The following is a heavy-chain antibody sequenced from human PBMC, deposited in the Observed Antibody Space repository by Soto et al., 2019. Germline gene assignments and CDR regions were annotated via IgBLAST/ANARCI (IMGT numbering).Heavy chain of an antibody. CDR2: ISYDGSNQ. CDR1: GFTFSSYG. D-gene: IGHD5-18*01. CDR3: ARDSGDSYGPGDY. V-gene: IGHV3-33*08. J-gene: IGHJ4*02. Sequence: GGSLRLSCEGFGFTFSSYGMHWVRQAPGKGLEWVAVISYDGSNQYYGDSVKGRFTISRDNAKNSLYLQMNSLRDEDTAVYYYARDSGDSYGPGDYWGQGTLVTVS.